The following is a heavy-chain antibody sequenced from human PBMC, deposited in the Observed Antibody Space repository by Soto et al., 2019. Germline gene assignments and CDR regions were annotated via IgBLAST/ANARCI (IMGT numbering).Heavy chain of an antibody. CDR3: GRAYGDYVFDY. CDR1: GGSISSYY. J-gene: IGHJ4*02. D-gene: IGHD4-17*01. V-gene: IGHV4-59*01. Sequence: SETLSLTCTVSGGSISSYYWSWIRQPPGKGLEWIGYIYYSGSTNYNPSLKSRVTISVDTSKNQFSLKLSSVTAADTAVYYCGRAYGDYVFDYWGQGTLVTVSS. CDR2: IYYSGST.